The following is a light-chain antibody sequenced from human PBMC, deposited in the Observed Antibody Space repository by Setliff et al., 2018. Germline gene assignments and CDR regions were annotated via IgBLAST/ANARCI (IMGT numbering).Light chain of an antibody. CDR2: GNS. V-gene: IGLV1-40*01. CDR3: QSYDSSLSAYVV. J-gene: IGLJ2*01. Sequence: KRVTISCTGSSSNIGAGYDVHWYQQLPGTAPKLLIYGNSNRPSGVPDRFSGSKSGTSASLAITGLQAEDEADYYCQSYDSSLSAYVVFGGGTQLTVL. CDR1: SSNIGAGYD.